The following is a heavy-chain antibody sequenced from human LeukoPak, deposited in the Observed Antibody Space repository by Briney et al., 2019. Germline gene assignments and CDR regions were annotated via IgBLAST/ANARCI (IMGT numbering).Heavy chain of an antibody. J-gene: IGHJ3*02. Sequence: GGSLRLSCAASGFTFSDYYMSWIRQAPGKGLEWVSYISSSGSTIYYADSVKGRFTISRDNAKNSLYLQMNSLRAEDTAVYYCARDRGYCSSTSCYGDAFDIWGQGAMVTVSS. CDR3: ARDRGYCSSTSCYGDAFDI. CDR1: GFTFSDYY. CDR2: ISSSGSTI. V-gene: IGHV3-11*04. D-gene: IGHD2-2*03.